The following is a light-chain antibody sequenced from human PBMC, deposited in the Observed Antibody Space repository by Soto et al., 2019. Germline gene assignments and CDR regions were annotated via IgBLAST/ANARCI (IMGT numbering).Light chain of an antibody. V-gene: IGKV1-33*01. J-gene: IGKJ3*01. CDR1: QDISNF. Sequence: DIQMTQSPSSLSASVGDRVTITCQASQDISNFLNWYQQKPGTAPKLLIYDASNLETGVPSRFXRSRSRTDLTFTIRSLQPEYIAKSYCQQYDNLPPFTVGPGTKVDI. CDR3: QQYDNLPPFT. CDR2: DAS.